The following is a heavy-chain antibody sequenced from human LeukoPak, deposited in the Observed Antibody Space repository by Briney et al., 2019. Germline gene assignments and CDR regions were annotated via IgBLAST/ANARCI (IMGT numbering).Heavy chain of an antibody. D-gene: IGHD6-13*01. Sequence: SETLSLTCTVSGGSTSSYYWSWIRQPAGKGLEWIGRIYTSGSTNYNPSLKSRVTMSVDTSRNQFSLRLSSVTAADTAVYYCARVSSSWFFFDYWGQGTLVTVSS. J-gene: IGHJ4*02. CDR1: GGSTSSYY. CDR3: ARVSSSWFFFDY. V-gene: IGHV4-4*07. CDR2: IYTSGST.